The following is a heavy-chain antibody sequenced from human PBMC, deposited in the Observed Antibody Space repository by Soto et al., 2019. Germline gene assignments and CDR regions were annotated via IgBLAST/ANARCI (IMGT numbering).Heavy chain of an antibody. V-gene: IGHV3-74*01. CDR1: GFTFSSYL. CDR2: INSDGSHT. D-gene: IGHD6-19*01. CDR3: ARLGYSSGWDY. Sequence: GGPLRLSCAASGFTFSSYLMHWARQAPGKGLLWVSRINSDGSHTIYADSVKGRFTISRDNAKNTLYLQMNSLRAEDTAVYYCARLGYSSGWDYWGKGTLVTVSS. J-gene: IGHJ4*02.